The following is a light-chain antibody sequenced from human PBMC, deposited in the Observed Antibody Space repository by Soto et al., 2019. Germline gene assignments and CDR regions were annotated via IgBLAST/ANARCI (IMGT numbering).Light chain of an antibody. J-gene: IGKJ5*01. Sequence: IVMMQSPVTVSLSPGERATLSSRASQFVSRNLSWYQKKPGQAPSLLIYAASTRATGIPAIFSGSGSGTDSTLTIRSLEPEYFAFYYCQQRSNLVSCGPGTRLDIK. CDR1: QFVSRN. V-gene: IGKV3-11*01. CDR3: QQRSNLVS. CDR2: AAS.